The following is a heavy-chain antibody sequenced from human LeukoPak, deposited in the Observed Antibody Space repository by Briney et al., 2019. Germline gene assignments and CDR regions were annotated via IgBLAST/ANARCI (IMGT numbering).Heavy chain of an antibody. CDR1: GGSISSSSYY. V-gene: IGHV4-39*01. Sequence: PSETLSLTCTVSGGSISSSSYYWGWIRQPPGKGLEWIGSIYYSGSTYYNPSLKSRATISVDTSKNQFSLKLSSVTAADTAVYYCARLQRGYRIIDYWGQGTLVTVSS. CDR2: IYYSGST. CDR3: ARLQRGYRIIDY. J-gene: IGHJ4*02. D-gene: IGHD6-25*01.